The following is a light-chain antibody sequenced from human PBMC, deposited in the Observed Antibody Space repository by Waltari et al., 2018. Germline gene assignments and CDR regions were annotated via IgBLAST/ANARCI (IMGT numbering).Light chain of an antibody. CDR3: WMYMGGGIWV. CDR2: KGN. Sequence: QPVVPQEPSLSAGPGVTVSITCTLCSCSVPSPAYAPWYRQTPGPAPRTLVYKGNRRSFGVPDRFSGSVRGNKAALTITGAQADNESDYFCWMYMGGGIWVFGGVTQLTVL. V-gene: IGLV8-61*01. CDR1: SCSVPSPAY. J-gene: IGLJ3*02.